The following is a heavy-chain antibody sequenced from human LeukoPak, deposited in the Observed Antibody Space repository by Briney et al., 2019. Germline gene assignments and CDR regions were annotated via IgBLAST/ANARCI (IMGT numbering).Heavy chain of an antibody. CDR1: GFTFSSDW. D-gene: IGHD3-3*01. V-gene: IGHV3-74*01. CDR3: ARNFVGSITSDFDS. J-gene: IGHJ4*02. Sequence: GGSLRLSCAASGFTFSSDWMHWVRQVPGKGLVWVSRIHGDGTITNYEDSVKGRFTISRDNARNTLYLQLNSLRAEDTAIYYCARNFVGSITSDFDSWGQGTQVTVSS. CDR2: IHGDGTIT.